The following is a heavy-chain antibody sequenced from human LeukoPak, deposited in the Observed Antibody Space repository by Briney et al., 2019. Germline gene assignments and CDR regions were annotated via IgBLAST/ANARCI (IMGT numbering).Heavy chain of an antibody. CDR2: ISYDGSNK. CDR3: ARERGGSSGWFNYYFDY. D-gene: IGHD6-19*01. J-gene: IGHJ4*02. V-gene: IGHV3-30-3*01. CDR1: GFTFSSYA. Sequence: PGGSLRLSCAASGFTFSSYAMHWVRQAPGKGLEWVAVISYDGSNKYYADSVKGRFTISRDNSKNTLYLQMDSLRAEDTAVYYCARERGGSSGWFNYYFDYWGQGTLVTVSS.